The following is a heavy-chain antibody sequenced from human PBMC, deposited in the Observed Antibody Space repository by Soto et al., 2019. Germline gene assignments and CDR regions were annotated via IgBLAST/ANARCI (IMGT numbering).Heavy chain of an antibody. CDR1: GYSISSGYY. J-gene: IGHJ5*02. V-gene: IGHV4-38-2*01. CDR3: ARSFSWFDP. Sequence: SETLSLTCAVSGYSISSGYYWGWIRQPPGKGLEWIGSIYHSGSTYYNPSLKSRVTISVDTSKSQFSLKLSSVTAADTAVYYCARSFSWFDPWGQGTLVTVSS. CDR2: IYHSGST.